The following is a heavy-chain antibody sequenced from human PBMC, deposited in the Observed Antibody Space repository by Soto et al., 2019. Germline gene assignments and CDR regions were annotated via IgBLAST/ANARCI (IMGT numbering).Heavy chain of an antibody. V-gene: IGHV3-72*01. Sequence: PGVSLRLSCSASGFTFTDSYMDWVRQAPGKGLEWVGRIRNKANSYTTEYAASVKGRFTISRDDSKNSLYLQMNSLKTEDTAVYYCAILSNWGQGTLVTVSS. CDR1: GFTFTDSY. D-gene: IGHD6-6*01. CDR3: AILSN. CDR2: IRNKANSYTT. J-gene: IGHJ4*02.